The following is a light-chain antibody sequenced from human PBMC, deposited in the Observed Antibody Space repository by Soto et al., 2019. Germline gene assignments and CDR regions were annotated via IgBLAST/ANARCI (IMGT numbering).Light chain of an antibody. CDR1: SSNIGAGYD. CDR2: GNS. Sequence: QSVLTQPPSVSGAPGQRVTISCTGSSSNIGAGYDVHWYQQLPGTAPKLLIYGNSNRPSGVPDRFSGSKSGTSASLAITGRQTEDEAEYYGQAYDSSLSGWVFGGGTKVTVL. J-gene: IGLJ3*02. V-gene: IGLV1-40*01. CDR3: QAYDSSLSGWV.